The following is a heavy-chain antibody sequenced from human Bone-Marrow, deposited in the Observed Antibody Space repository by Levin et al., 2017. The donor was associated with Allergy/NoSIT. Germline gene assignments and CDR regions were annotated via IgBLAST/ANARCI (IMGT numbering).Heavy chain of an antibody. D-gene: IGHD3-3*01. CDR1: GGSISSNY. J-gene: IGHJ4*02. Sequence: PSETLSLTCTVSGGSISSNYWSWIRQPPGKGLEWIGHIYYSGSTNYNPSLKSRVTISVDTSKSQFSLKLSSVTAADTAVYYCARAFQEWPYYLDYWGQGTLVTVSS. CDR2: IYYSGST. CDR3: ARAFQEWPYYLDY. V-gene: IGHV4-59*01.